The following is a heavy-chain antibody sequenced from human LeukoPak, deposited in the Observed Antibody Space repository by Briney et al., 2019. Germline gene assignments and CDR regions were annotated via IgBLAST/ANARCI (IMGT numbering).Heavy chain of an antibody. V-gene: IGHV4-38-2*01. D-gene: IGHD3-3*01. CDR3: ARSRGNTIFGAVTRPYYFDY. Sequence: SETLSLTCAVSGYSISSGYYWGWIRQPPGKGLEWIGSIYHSGSTYYNPSLKSRVTISVDTSKNQFSLKLSSVTAADTAVYYCARSRGNTIFGAVTRPYYFDYWGQGTLVTVSS. J-gene: IGHJ4*02. CDR2: IYHSGST. CDR1: GYSISSGYY.